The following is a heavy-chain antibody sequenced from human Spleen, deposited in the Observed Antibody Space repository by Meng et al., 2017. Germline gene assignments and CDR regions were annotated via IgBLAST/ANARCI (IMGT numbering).Heavy chain of an antibody. V-gene: IGHV4-34*01. Sequence: QLRLSRWGAGLLKPSEPLSLTCVVSGGSFSDYYWSWIRQPPGKGLEWIGEINHSGSTNYNPSLESRATISVDTSQNNLSLKLSSVTAADSAVYYCARGPGGLGFDPWGQGTLVTVSS. CDR1: GGSFSDYY. D-gene: IGHD1-26*01. CDR2: INHSGST. J-gene: IGHJ5*02. CDR3: ARGPGGLGFDP.